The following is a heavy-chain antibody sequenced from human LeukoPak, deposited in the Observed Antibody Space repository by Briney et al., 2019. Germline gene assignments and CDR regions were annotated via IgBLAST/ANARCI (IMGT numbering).Heavy chain of an antibody. CDR2: IYYSGST. J-gene: IGHJ5*02. CDR3: ARGKGYYDILTGYHAFNWFDP. V-gene: IGHV4-39*07. Sequence: PSETLSLTCTVSGGSISSSSYYWGWIRQPPGKGLEWIGSIYYSGSTYYNPSLKSRVTISVDTSKNQFSLKLSSVTAADTAVYYCARGKGYYDILTGYHAFNWFDPWGQGTLVTVSS. D-gene: IGHD3-9*01. CDR1: GGSISSSSYY.